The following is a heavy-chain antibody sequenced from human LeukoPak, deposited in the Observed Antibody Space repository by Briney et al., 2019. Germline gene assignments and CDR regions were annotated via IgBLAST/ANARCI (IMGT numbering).Heavy chain of an antibody. Sequence: SETLSLTCTVSGASTTSSYYWSWIRQPPGKGLECIGYISTNGNTNYNPSLNSRVTISIDTSKNQFSLSLSSVTAAAPAVDYCARLTGGGSYWGYFDYWGQGALVTVSS. J-gene: IGHJ4*02. CDR3: ARLTGGGSYWGYFDY. D-gene: IGHD1-26*01. CDR2: ISTNGNT. V-gene: IGHV4-4*09. CDR1: GASTTSSYY.